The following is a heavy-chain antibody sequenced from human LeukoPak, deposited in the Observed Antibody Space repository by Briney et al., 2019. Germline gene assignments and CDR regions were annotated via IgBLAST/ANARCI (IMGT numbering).Heavy chain of an antibody. D-gene: IGHD1-1*01. CDR3: AREWGTGFDP. CDR2: ISYDGSNK. Sequence: GGSLRLSCAASGFTFSSYAMHWVRQAPGKGLEWVAVISYDGSNKYYADSVKGRFTTSRDNSKNTLYLQMNSLRAEDTAVYYCAREWGTGFDPWGQGTLVTVSS. V-gene: IGHV3-30-3*01. CDR1: GFTFSSYA. J-gene: IGHJ5*02.